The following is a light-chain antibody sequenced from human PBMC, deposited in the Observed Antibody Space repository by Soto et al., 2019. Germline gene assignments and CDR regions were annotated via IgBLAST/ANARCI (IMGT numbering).Light chain of an antibody. J-gene: IGLJ1*01. V-gene: IGLV2-14*01. CDR3: SSYTGSSTLDV. CDR2: DVS. Sequence: QCVLTQPASVSGAPGQSITISCTGTSSDVGGYNYVSWYQQHPGKAPKLMIYDVSNRPSGVSNRFSGSKSGNTASLTISGLQAEDEADYYCSSYTGSSTLDVFGTGTKVTVL. CDR1: SSDVGGYNY.